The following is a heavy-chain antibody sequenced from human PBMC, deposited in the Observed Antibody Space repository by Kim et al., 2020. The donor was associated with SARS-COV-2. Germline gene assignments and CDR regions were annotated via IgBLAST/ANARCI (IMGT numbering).Heavy chain of an antibody. D-gene: IGHD1-1*01. V-gene: IGHV4-39*01. J-gene: IGHJ4*02. CDR1: GGSISSSSYY. CDR2: IYYSGST. Sequence: SETLSLTCTVSGGSISSSSYYWGWIRQPPGKGLEWIGSIYYSGSTYYNPSLKSRVTISVDTSKNQFSLKLSSVTAADTAVYYCARKGNIETNNWNDDPEPFDCWGQGTLVTVSS. CDR3: ARKGNIETNNWNDDPEPFDC.